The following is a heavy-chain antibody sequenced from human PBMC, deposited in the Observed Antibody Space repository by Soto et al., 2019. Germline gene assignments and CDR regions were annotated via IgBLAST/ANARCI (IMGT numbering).Heavy chain of an antibody. CDR2: LTASGLNT. CDR3: VKVLGNAYEV. D-gene: IGHD6-13*01. V-gene: IGHV3-23*01. Sequence: EVQLLESGGCLVQPGGSLRLSCSASGFNFGSYGMRWVRQAPGKGLEWVSGLTASGLNTYYTDSVKGRFTISRDNSRNTVYLQMSGLRVEDSSVFHCVKVLGNAYEVWGQGTTVTVSS. CDR1: GFNFGSYG. J-gene: IGHJ3*01.